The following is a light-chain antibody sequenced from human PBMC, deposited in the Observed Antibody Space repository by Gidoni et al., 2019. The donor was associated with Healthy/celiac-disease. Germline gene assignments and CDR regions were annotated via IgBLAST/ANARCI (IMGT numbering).Light chain of an antibody. CDR3: QAWDSSIVV. CDR1: QLGDKY. V-gene: IGLV3-1*01. Sequence: SYELTRPPSVSVSPGQTASITCSGDQLGDKYACWYQQKPGQSPVLVIYQDSKRPSGIPERFSGSNSGNTATLTISGTQAMDEADYYCQAWDSSIVVFGGGTKLTVL. J-gene: IGLJ2*01. CDR2: QDS.